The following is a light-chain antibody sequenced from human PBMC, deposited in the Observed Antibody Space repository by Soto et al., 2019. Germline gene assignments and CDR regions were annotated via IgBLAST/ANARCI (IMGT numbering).Light chain of an antibody. V-gene: IGKV3-20*01. J-gene: IGKJ5*01. CDR2: GAS. CDR1: QSVSNNY. CDR3: QQYGSSPRIS. Sequence: EIVLTQSPGTLSLSPGERATLSCRASQSVSNNYLAWYQQKPGQAPRLFIYGASSRATGIPDRFIGSGSGTHFTLTISRLEPEDFALYYCQQYGSSPRISFGQGTRLEIK.